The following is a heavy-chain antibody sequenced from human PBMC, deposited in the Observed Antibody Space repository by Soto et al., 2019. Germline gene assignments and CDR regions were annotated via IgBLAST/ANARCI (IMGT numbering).Heavy chain of an antibody. CDR2: ISGSGGST. Sequence: GGSLRLSCXASGFXFSSYXXSXXRQAPGKGLEWVSGISGSGGSTYYADSVKGRFTISRDNSKNTLYLQMNSLRAEDTAVYYCAKDTMYSSSWYWNYWGQGTLVTVSS. CDR1: GFXFSSYX. D-gene: IGHD6-13*01. V-gene: IGHV3-23*01. J-gene: IGHJ4*02. CDR3: AKDTMYSSSWYWNY.